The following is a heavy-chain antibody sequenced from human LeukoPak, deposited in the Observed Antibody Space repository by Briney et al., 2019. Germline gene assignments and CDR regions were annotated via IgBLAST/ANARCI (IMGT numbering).Heavy chain of an antibody. CDR2: IKRKTDGGTT. D-gene: IGHD1-1*01. J-gene: IGHJ4*02. CDR3: TTDVTPPNWNDGLGY. Sequence: GGSLRLSCAASGFTFSNAWMSWVRQAPGKGLGWVGRIKRKTDGGTTDYAAPVKGRFTISRDDSKNTLSLQMNSLKTEDTAVYYCTTDVTPPNWNDGLGYWGQGTLVTVSS. CDR1: GFTFSNAW. V-gene: IGHV3-15*01.